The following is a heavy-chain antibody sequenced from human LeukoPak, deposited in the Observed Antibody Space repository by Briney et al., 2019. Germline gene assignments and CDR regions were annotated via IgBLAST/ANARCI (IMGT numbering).Heavy chain of an antibody. CDR1: GGSFSGYY. V-gene: IGHV4-34*01. Sequence: SETLSLTCAVYGGSFSGYYWSWIRQPPGKGLEWIGEINHSGSTNYNPSLKSRVTISVDTSKNQFSLKLSSVTAADTAVYYRARDGVDSFSTRVDYWGQGTLVTVSS. D-gene: IGHD2-15*01. J-gene: IGHJ4*02. CDR3: ARDGVDSFSTRVDY. CDR2: INHSGST.